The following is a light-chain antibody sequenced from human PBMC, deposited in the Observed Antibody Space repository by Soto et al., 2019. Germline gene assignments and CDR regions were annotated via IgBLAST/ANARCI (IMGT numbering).Light chain of an antibody. CDR2: NAC. Sequence: AIRMTQSPFSLSASIGDRVTITCWASQGISSYLAWYQQKPTKPPKVFIYNACTLEGGVPSRFSGSGSGTDYTLTISSLQPEDFAAYYCQQCYTAPLTFGGGTKVEIK. CDR3: QQCYTAPLT. J-gene: IGKJ4*01. CDR1: QGISSY. V-gene: IGKV1D-43*01.